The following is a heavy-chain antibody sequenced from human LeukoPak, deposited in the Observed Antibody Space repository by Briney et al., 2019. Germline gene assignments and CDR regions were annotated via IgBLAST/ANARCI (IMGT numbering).Heavy chain of an antibody. D-gene: IGHD6-19*01. J-gene: IGHJ3*02. CDR3: ARGTYSSGWYRQNKDAFDI. CDR2: IKQDGSEK. V-gene: IGHV3-7*01. CDR1: GFTFSGYW. Sequence: GGSLRLSCAASGFTFSGYWMSWVRQAPGKGLEWVANIKQDGSEKYYVDSVKGRFTISRDNAKNSLYLQMNSLRAEDTAVYYCARGTYSSGWYRQNKDAFDIWGQGTMVTVSS.